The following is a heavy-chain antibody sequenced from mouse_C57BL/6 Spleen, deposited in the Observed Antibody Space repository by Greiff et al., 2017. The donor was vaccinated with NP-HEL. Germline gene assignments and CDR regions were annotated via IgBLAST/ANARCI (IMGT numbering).Heavy chain of an antibody. J-gene: IGHJ3*01. CDR2: IDPSDSYT. Sequence: QVQLQQPGAELVMPGASVKLSCKASGYTFTSYWMHWVKQRPGQGLEWIGEIDPSDSYTNYNQKFKGKSTLTVDKSSSTAYMQLSSLTSEDSAVYYCAREDYGSKAWFAYWGQGTLVTVSA. CDR1: GYTFTSYW. D-gene: IGHD1-1*01. V-gene: IGHV1-69*01. CDR3: AREDYGSKAWFAY.